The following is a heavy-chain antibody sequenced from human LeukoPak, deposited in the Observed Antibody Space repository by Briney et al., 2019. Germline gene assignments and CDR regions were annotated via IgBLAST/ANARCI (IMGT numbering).Heavy chain of an antibody. CDR1: GYTFTGYY. D-gene: IGHD6-13*01. J-gene: IGHJ4*02. CDR3: AKDGQQLISPRLDC. CDR2: INPNSGGS. V-gene: IGHV1-2*02. Sequence: ASVRVSCKASGYTFTGYYMHWVRQAPGQGLEWMGWINPNSGGSIYAQKFQGRVTMTRDTSISTAYLELSRLRSDDTAVYYCAKDGQQLISPRLDCWGQGTLVTVSS.